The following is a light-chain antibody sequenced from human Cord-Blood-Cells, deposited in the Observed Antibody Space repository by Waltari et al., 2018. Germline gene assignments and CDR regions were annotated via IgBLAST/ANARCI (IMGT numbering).Light chain of an antibody. Sequence: DIQLNESPSSLSASVGDRLTITCRASQTSSSYLNWYQQKPGKAPKLLIYAASSLQSGVPSRFSGSGSGTDFTLTISSLQPEDFATYYCQQSYSTLPSFGQGTKVEIK. V-gene: IGKV1-39*01. CDR1: QTSSSY. CDR2: AAS. CDR3: QQSYSTLPS. J-gene: IGKJ2*03.